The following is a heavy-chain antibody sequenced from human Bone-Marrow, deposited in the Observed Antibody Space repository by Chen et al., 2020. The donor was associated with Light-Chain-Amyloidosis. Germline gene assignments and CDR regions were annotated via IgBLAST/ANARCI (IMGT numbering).Heavy chain of an antibody. CDR2: FSSGVST. J-gene: IGHJ4*02. D-gene: IGHD3-16*01. CDR1: GFIVSNNY. Sequence: EVQLVESGGGLVQPGGSLRLSCAASGFIVSNNYMNWVRQAPGKGLEWVSVFSSGVSTNYADPVKARSTIPKHNPKNTLYLKMNGRGAEDPAVYYGGGGGDWGQGTLVTVSS. V-gene: IGHV3-53*04. CDR3: GGGGD.